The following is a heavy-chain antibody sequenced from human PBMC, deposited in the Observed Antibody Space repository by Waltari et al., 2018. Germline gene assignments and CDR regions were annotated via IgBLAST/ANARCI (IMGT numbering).Heavy chain of an antibody. CDR1: GYNFIDYY. Sequence: QVQLVQSEAEVRKPGASVKVSCQASGYNFIDYYVHWVRQAPGQGLEWMGWFNPNSGGTMYLRKFERWVTFSTDTSVNTAYMEVTRLKSDDTATYFCARARAWGPKAFDVWGQGTRLTVSS. V-gene: IGHV1-2*04. CDR3: ARARAWGPKAFDV. CDR2: FNPNSGGT. D-gene: IGHD7-27*01. J-gene: IGHJ3*01.